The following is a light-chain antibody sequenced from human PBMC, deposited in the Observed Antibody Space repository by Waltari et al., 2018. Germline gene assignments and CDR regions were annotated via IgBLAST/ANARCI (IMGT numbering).Light chain of an antibody. J-gene: IGLJ3*02. CDR3: YSSAMSAFVV. CDR2: EVT. V-gene: IGLV2-23*02. Sequence: QSALTQPASVSGSPGQSITISCTGTSSDIGSYNFVSWYQHHPGKAPKRILYEVTKRPSGVSDRFSGSKSGNPASLTISGLQAEDDADYYCYSSAMSAFVVFGGGTKLTVL. CDR1: SSDIGSYNF.